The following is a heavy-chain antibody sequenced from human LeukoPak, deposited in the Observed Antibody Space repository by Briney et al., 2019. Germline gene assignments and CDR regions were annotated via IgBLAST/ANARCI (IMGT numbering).Heavy chain of an antibody. CDR3: ARQWQVAFDI. Sequence: PGGSLRLSCAASGFTFSDYYMSWIRQAPGKGLEWVSYITSSGSTIYYADSMKGRFTISRDNAKNSLYLQMNSLGAEDTAVYYCARQWQVAFDIWGQGTMVTVSS. CDR2: ITSSGSTI. J-gene: IGHJ3*02. CDR1: GFTFSDYY. V-gene: IGHV3-11*01. D-gene: IGHD6-19*01.